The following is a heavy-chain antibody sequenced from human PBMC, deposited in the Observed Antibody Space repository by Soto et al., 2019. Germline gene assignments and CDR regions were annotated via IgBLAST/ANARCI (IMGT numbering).Heavy chain of an antibody. D-gene: IGHD3-22*01. J-gene: IGHJ4*02. V-gene: IGHV3-23*01. CDR3: GYSSGYYYYFDY. CDR2: ISGSGGST. CDR1: GFTFSSYA. Sequence: EVQLLESGGGLVQPGGSLRLSCAASGFTFSSYAMSWVRQAPGKGLEWASAISGSGGSTYYADSVKGRFTISRDNSKNTLYLQMNSLRAEDTAVYYCGYSSGYYYYFDYLGQGTLVTVSS.